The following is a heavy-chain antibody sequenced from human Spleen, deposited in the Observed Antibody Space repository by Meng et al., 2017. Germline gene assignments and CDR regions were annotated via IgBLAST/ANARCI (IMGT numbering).Heavy chain of an antibody. Sequence: QPQLQESGPGLVKPSQTPSLTCTVSGGAISSGTYYWGWIRQLPGKGLEWIAYIHYSGSTYYSPSLKSRVTISVDTSKNQLSLKLSSMTAADTAVYYCARYVFDSSSLYSNWFDPWGQGTLVTVSS. CDR3: ARYVFDSSSLYSNWFDP. CDR2: IHYSGST. CDR1: GGAISSGTYY. V-gene: IGHV4-31*03. D-gene: IGHD3-22*01. J-gene: IGHJ5*02.